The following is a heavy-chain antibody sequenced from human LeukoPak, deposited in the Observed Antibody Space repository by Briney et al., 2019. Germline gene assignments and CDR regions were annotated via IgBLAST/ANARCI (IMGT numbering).Heavy chain of an antibody. Sequence: PGGSLRLSCAASGFTFSSYSMNWVRQAPGEGLEWVSYISSSSSTIYYADSVKGRFTISRDNAKNSLYLQMNSLRAEDTAVFYCARAQKYSYDAFDIWGQGTMVTVSS. V-gene: IGHV3-48*01. D-gene: IGHD4-11*01. CDR2: ISSSSSTI. CDR1: GFTFSSYS. J-gene: IGHJ3*02. CDR3: ARAQKYSYDAFDI.